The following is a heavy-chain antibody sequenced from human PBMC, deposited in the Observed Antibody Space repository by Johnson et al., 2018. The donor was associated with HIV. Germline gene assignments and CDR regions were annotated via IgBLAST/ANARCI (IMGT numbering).Heavy chain of an antibody. V-gene: IGHV3-20*04. CDR2: INWNGDRR. D-gene: IGHD4/OR15-4a*01. CDR1: GFIFDAYD. CDR3: ARKGWASSMVNAFDI. J-gene: IGHJ3*02. Sequence: VQLVESGGGVVRPGGSLRLSCAGSGFIFDAYDMTWVRQPPGKGLEWVSGINWNGDRRGYADSVKGRFTISRDNAKNSLYLQMNSLRAEDTAVYYCARKGWASSMVNAFDIWGQGTMVTVSS.